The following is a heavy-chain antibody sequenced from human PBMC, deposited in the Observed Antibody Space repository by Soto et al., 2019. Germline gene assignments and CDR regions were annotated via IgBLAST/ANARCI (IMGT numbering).Heavy chain of an antibody. V-gene: IGHV3-30*18. CDR3: AKVRGVVLVPAAIDY. Sequence: GGSLRLSCAASGFTFSSYGMHWVRQAPGKGLEWVAVISYDGSNKYYADSVKGRFTISRDNSKNTLYLQMNSLRAEDTAVYYCAKVRGVVLVPAAIDYWGQGTLVTVSS. D-gene: IGHD2-2*01. J-gene: IGHJ4*02. CDR2: ISYDGSNK. CDR1: GFTFSSYG.